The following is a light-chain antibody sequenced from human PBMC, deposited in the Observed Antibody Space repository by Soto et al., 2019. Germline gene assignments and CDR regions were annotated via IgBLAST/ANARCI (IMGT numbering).Light chain of an antibody. CDR2: GAS. CDR3: QQYGSSQWT. Sequence: EIVFTHSPGTLSLSPGERATLSCSASQSVSSSYLAWYQQKPGQAPRLLIYGASSRATGIPDRFSGSGSGTDFTLTISRLEPEDFAVYYCQQYGSSQWTFGQGTKVDIK. V-gene: IGKV3-20*01. CDR1: QSVSSSY. J-gene: IGKJ1*01.